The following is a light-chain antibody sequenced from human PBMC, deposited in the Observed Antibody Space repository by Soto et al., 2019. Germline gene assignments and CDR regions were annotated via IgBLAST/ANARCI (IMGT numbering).Light chain of an antibody. Sequence: QSALTQPPSASATPGQRVTISCSGSSSNIGSNTVNWYQQLPGTAPKLLIYSNNQRPSGVPDRFSGSKSGTSASLAISGLQSEDEADYYCAAWDDSLNGNYVFGTGTKLTVL. CDR3: AAWDDSLNGNYV. CDR1: SSNIGSNT. CDR2: SNN. V-gene: IGLV1-44*01. J-gene: IGLJ1*01.